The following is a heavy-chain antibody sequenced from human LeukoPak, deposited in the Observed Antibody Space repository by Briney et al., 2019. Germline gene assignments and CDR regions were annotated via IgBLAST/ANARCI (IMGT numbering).Heavy chain of an antibody. CDR2: ISSSSYI. CDR3: ARTTVTPDAFDI. D-gene: IGHD4-17*01. CDR1: GFTFSSYS. V-gene: IGHV3-21*01. J-gene: IGHJ3*02. Sequence: GGSLRLSCAASGFTFSSYSMNWVRQAPGKGLEWVSSISSSSYIYYADSVKGRFTISRDNAKNSLYLQMNSLRAEDTAVYYCARTTVTPDAFDIWGQGAMVTVSS.